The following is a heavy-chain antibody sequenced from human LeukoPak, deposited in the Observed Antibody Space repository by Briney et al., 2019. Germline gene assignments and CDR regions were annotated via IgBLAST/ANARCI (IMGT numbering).Heavy chain of an antibody. CDR3: ARDWAGTNDAFDI. CDR1: GGSISSSSYY. CDR2: IYYSGST. Sequence: SETLSLTCTVSGGSISSSSYYWGWIRQPPGKGLEWIGSIYYSGSTYYNPSLKSRVTISVDTSKNQFSLKLSSVTAADTAVYYCARDWAGTNDAFDIWGQGTMVTVSS. D-gene: IGHD6-19*01. V-gene: IGHV4-39*07. J-gene: IGHJ3*02.